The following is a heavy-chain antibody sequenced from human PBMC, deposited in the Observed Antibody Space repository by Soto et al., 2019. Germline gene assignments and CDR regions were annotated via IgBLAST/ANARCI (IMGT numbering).Heavy chain of an antibody. CDR2: SSATGAGT. V-gene: IGHV3-23*01. CDR3: TKDRRAGGNYGLYSDF. Sequence: EVQLLESGGGLVQPGGSLRLSCAASGFTFSSYGMTWVRQAPGKGLEWVSFSSATGAGTYYADSVKGRFTISRDNSKNTLYLQMTSLRADDTAVSYCTKDRRAGGNYGLYSDFWCQGALVIFSS. D-gene: IGHD1-7*01. J-gene: IGHJ4*02. CDR1: GFTFSSYG.